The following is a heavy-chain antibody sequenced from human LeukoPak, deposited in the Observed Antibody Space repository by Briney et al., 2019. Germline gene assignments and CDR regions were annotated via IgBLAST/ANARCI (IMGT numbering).Heavy chain of an antibody. CDR3: ARGGVYCSGGSCYKFGDY. D-gene: IGHD2-15*01. CDR1: GYTFTSCD. J-gene: IGHJ4*02. V-gene: IGHV1-8*03. CDR2: MNPNSGNT. Sequence: ASVKVSCKASGYTFTSCDINWVRQATGQGLEWMGWMNPNSGNTGYAQKFQGRVTITRNTSISTAYMELSSLRSEDTAVYYCARGGVYCSGGSCYKFGDYWGQGTLVTVSS.